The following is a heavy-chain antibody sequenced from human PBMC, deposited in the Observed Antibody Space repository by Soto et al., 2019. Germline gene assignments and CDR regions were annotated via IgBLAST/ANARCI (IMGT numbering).Heavy chain of an antibody. D-gene: IGHD2-15*01. CDR1: GGSFRCYD. V-gene: IGHV4-34*01. J-gene: IGHJ6*03. CDR2: INHSGST. CDR3: ARWRYCSGGGCYPRYYYYYYMDV. Sequence: PSETLCLTCAVDGGSFRCYDVSWIRQPPGKGLEWIGEINHSGSTNYNPSLKSRVTISVDTSKNQFSLKLSSVTAADTAVYYCARWRYCSGGGCYPRYYYYYYMDVWGKGTTVTVSS.